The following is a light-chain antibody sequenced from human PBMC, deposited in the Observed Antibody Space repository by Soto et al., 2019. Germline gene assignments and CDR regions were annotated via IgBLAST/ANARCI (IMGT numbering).Light chain of an antibody. CDR2: MVS. Sequence: DAVMTQSPVSLPVTLGQPAAISCRSSQSLVFRNGNTFLNWFHQRPGQSPRRLSYMVSNRDSGVPDRFSGSGSGTDFTLRISRVEDEDVVIYYCMQGTHWPFTFGQGTKLEIK. V-gene: IGKV2-30*01. CDR3: MQGTHWPFT. CDR1: QSLVFRNGNTF. J-gene: IGKJ2*01.